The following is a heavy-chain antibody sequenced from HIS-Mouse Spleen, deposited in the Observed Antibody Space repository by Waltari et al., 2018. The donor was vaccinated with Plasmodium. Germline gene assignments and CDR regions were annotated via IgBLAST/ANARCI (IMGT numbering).Heavy chain of an antibody. V-gene: IGHV4-31*03. CDR3: ASSCTGIVGAYFDY. D-gene: IGHD1-26*01. Sequence: QVQLQESGPGLVKPSQTLSLTFTFSGGSLSSGGYYWSWIRQHPGKGLEWIGYIYYSGSTYYNPSLKSRVTISVVTSKNQFSLKLSSVTAADTAVYYCASSCTGIVGAYFDYWGQGTLVTVSS. J-gene: IGHJ4*02. CDR2: IYYSGST. CDR1: GGSLSSGGYY.